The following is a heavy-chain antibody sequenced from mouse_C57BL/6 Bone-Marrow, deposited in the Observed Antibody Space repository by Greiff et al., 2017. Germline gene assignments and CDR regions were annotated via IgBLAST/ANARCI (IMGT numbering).Heavy chain of an antibody. J-gene: IGHJ3*01. Sequence: EVQLQQSGAELVRPGASVKLSCTASGFNIKDDYMHWVKQRPEQGLEWIGWIDPENGDTDYASKFQGKATITADTSSNTAYLQLSSLTSEDTAVYYCTTWDYDGFAYWGQGTLVTVSA. CDR2: IDPENGDT. CDR1: GFNIKDDY. CDR3: TTWDYDGFAY. V-gene: IGHV14-4*01. D-gene: IGHD2-4*01.